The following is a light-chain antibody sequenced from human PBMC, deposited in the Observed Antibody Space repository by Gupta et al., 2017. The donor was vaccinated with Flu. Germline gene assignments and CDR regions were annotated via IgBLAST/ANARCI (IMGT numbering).Light chain of an antibody. CDR3: CSYAGSSTWV. CDR2: EGS. J-gene: IGLJ3*02. V-gene: IGLV2-23*01. Sequence: QSALTQPASVLGSPGQSITISCTGTSSDVGSYKLVSWYQQYPGKAPKLIIYEGSKRPSGISNRFSGSKSGNTASLTISGLQAEDEADYYCCSYAGSSTWVFGGGTKLTVL. CDR1: SSDVGSYKL.